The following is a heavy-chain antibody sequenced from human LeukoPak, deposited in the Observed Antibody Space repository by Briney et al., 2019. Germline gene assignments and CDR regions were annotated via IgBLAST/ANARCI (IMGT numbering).Heavy chain of an antibody. CDR1: GGSFSGYY. CDR3: ARGVFSGWFDY. CDR2: INHSGST. D-gene: IGHD6-19*01. Sequence: SETLSLTCAVYGGSFSGYYWSWIRQPPGKGLEWIGEINHSGSTNYNPSLKSRVTISVDTSKNQFSLKLSSVTAADTAVYYCARGVFSGWFDYWGQGTLVTVSS. V-gene: IGHV4-34*01. J-gene: IGHJ4*02.